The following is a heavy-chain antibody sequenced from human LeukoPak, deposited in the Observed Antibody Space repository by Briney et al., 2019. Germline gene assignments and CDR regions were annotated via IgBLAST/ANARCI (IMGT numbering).Heavy chain of an antibody. CDR2: INHSGST. J-gene: IGHJ4*02. D-gene: IGHD1-14*01. CDR3: ARSASGITGTTG. CDR1: GGSFSGYY. Sequence: PSETLSLTCAVYGGSFSGYYWSWIRQPPGKGLEWIGEINHSGSTNYNPSLKSRVTISVDTSKNQFSLKLSSVTAADTAVYYCARSASGITGTTGWGQGTLVTVSS. V-gene: IGHV4-34*01.